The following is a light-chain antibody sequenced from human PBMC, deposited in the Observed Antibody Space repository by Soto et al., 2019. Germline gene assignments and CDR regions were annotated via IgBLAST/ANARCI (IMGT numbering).Light chain of an antibody. V-gene: IGKV1-27*01. CDR2: AAS. J-gene: IGKJ1*01. CDR1: QGISNY. Sequence: DIQMTQSPSSLSASVGDRVTITCRASQGISNYLAWYQQKPGKVPKLLIYAASTLQSGVPSRFSGSGSGTDLTLTISSLQHEDVATYYCQKYNSALPWTFGQGTKVEIK. CDR3: QKYNSALPWT.